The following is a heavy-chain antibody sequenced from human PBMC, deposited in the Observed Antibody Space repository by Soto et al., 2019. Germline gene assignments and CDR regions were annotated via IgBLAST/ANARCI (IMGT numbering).Heavy chain of an antibody. D-gene: IGHD3-3*01. Sequence: SETLSLTCTVSGGSISSYYWSWIRQPAGKGLEWIGRIYTSGSTNYNPSLKSRVTMSVDTTKNQFSLKLSSVTAADTAVYYCARDRVEVTRDFWGGYYPAYYYGMDVWGQGTTVTVSS. CDR2: IYTSGST. CDR1: GGSISSYY. CDR3: ARDRVEVTRDFWGGYYPAYYYGMDV. J-gene: IGHJ6*02. V-gene: IGHV4-4*07.